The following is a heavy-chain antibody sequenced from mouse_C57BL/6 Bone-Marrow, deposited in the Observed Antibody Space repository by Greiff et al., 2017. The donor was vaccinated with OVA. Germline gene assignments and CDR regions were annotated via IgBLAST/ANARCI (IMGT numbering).Heavy chain of an antibody. CDR3: AMGGNIYFDY. J-gene: IGHJ2*01. CDR2: INPNNGGT. CDR1: GYTFTDYY. V-gene: IGHV1-26*01. Sequence: EVKLQESGPELVKPGASVKISCKASGYTFTDYYMNWVKQSHGKSLEWIGDINPNNGGTSYNQKFKGKATLTVDKSSSTAYMELRSLTSEDSAVYYCAMGGNIYFDYWGQGTTLTVSS. D-gene: IGHD1-1*02.